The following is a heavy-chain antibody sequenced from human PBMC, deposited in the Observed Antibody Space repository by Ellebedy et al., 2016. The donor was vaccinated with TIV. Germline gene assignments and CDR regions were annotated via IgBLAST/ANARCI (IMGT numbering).Heavy chain of an antibody. Sequence: PGGSLRLSCAASGFTLSRYHMHWVRQAPGKGLEWVALIWSNGRLNYYADSVKGRFTLSRDNSTDTVFLQMNSLGGDDTGLYYCAREVAEGQGDMDVWGQGTTVTVSS. D-gene: IGHD5-12*01. J-gene: IGHJ6*02. CDR3: AREVAEGQGDMDV. V-gene: IGHV3-33*02. CDR1: GFTLSRYH. CDR2: IWSNGRLN.